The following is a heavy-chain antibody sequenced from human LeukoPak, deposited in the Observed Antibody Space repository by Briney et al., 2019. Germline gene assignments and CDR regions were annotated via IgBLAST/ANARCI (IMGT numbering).Heavy chain of an antibody. CDR1: GGSISSGDYY. D-gene: IGHD3-10*01. CDR3: ASLYGSGNMDV. V-gene: IGHV4-61*08. Sequence: NSSQTLSLTCTVSGGSISSGDYYWTWIRQPPGKGLEWIGYIYYSGSTNYNPSLKSRVTISVDTSKNQFSLKLSSVTAADTAVYYCASLYGSGNMDVWGQGTTVTVSS. CDR2: IYYSGST. J-gene: IGHJ6*02.